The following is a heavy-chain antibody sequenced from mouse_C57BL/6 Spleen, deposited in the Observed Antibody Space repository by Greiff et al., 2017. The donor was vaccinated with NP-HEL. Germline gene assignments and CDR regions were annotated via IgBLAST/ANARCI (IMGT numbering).Heavy chain of an antibody. V-gene: IGHV2-5*01. CDR2: IWRGGST. CDR1: GFSLTSYG. J-gene: IGHJ1*03. D-gene: IGHD2-5*01. CDR3: AKTYYSTDWYFDV. Sequence: VQLQQSGPGLVQPSQSLSITCTVSGFSLTSYGVHWVRQSPGKGLEWLGVIWRGGSTDYNAAFMSRLSITKDNSKSQVFFKMNSLQADDTAIYYCAKTYYSTDWYFDVWGTGTTVTVSS.